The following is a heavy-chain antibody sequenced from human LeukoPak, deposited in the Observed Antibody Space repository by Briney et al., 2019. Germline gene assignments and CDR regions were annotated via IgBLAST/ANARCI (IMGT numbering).Heavy chain of an antibody. CDR3: AGGPHYDFWSGPDY. J-gene: IGHJ4*02. CDR2: IYYSGST. CDR1: GGSISSYY. V-gene: IGHV4-59*01. Sequence: PSETLSLTCTVAGGSISSYYWSWIRQPPGKGLEWIGYIYYSGSTNYNPSLKSRVTISVDTSKNQFSLKLSSVTAADTAVYYCAGGPHYDFWSGPDYWGQGTLVTVSS. D-gene: IGHD3-3*01.